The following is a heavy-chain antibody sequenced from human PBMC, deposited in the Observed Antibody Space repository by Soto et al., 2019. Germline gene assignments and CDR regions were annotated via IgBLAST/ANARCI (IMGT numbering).Heavy chain of an antibody. Sequence: EVQLLESGGGLVQPGGSLRLSCAASGFTFSSYAMSWVRQAPGKGLEWVSAISGSGGSTYYADSVKGRFTISRDNSKNTLYLQMNSLRAEDTAVYYCANPVVTATTDDPPGMDVWGQGTTVTVSS. CDR1: GFTFSSYA. CDR3: ANPVVTATTDDPPGMDV. D-gene: IGHD2-21*02. V-gene: IGHV3-23*01. J-gene: IGHJ6*02. CDR2: ISGSGGST.